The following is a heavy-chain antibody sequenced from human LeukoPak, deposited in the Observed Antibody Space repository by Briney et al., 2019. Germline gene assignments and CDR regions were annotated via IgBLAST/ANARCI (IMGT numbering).Heavy chain of an antibody. Sequence: GGSLRLSCAASGFTFSSYGMHWVRQAPGKGLEWVAVISYDGSNKYYADSVKGRFTISRDNSKNTLYLQMNSLRAEDTAVYYCAKDSPCDYLYSSSSRGAPDYWGQGTLVTVSS. CDR1: GFTFSSYG. V-gene: IGHV3-30*18. J-gene: IGHJ4*02. D-gene: IGHD6-6*01. CDR3: AKDSPCDYLYSSSSRGAPDY. CDR2: ISYDGSNK.